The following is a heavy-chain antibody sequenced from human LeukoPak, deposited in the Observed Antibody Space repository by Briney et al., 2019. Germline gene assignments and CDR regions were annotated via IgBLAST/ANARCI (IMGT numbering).Heavy chain of an antibody. D-gene: IGHD6-13*01. J-gene: IGHJ4*02. CDR2: IYHSGST. Sequence: SETLSLTCGVSGGSISSNDWWSWVRQPPGRGLEWIGEIYHSGSTSYNPSLKSRVTISVDKSKNQFSVNLSSVTAADTAVYYCARMGSSSTYFDSWGQGTLVTVSS. CDR3: ARMGSSSTYFDS. CDR1: GGSISSNDW. V-gene: IGHV4-4*02.